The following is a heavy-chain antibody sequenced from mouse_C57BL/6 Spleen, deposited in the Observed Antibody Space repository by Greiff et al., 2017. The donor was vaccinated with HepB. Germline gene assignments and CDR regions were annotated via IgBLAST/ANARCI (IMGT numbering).Heavy chain of an antibody. V-gene: IGHV1-15*01. Sequence: VKLQQSGAELVRPGASVTLSCKASGYTFTDYEMHWVKQTPVHGLEWIGAIDPETGGTAYNQKFKGKAILTADKSSSTAYMELRSLTSEDSAVYYCTPAPRFAYWGQGTLVTVSA. CDR2: IDPETGGT. J-gene: IGHJ3*01. CDR1: GYTFTDYE. CDR3: TPAPRFAY.